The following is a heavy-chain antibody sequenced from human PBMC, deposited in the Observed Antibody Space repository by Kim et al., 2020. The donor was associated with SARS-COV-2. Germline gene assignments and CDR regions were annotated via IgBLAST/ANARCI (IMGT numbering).Heavy chain of an antibody. Sequence: SETLSLTCTVSGGSISSYYWSWIRQPPGKGLEWIGYIYYSGSTNYNPSLKSRVTISVDTSKNQFSLKLSSVTAADTAVYYCARAGSSGKPGYFDLWGRGTLVTVSS. CDR1: GGSISSYY. CDR3: ARAGSSGKPGYFDL. D-gene: IGHD6-19*01. J-gene: IGHJ2*01. V-gene: IGHV4-59*13. CDR2: IYYSGST.